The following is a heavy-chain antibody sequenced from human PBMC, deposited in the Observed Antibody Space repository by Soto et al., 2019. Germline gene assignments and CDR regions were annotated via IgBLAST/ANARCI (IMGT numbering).Heavy chain of an antibody. V-gene: IGHV1-3*05. Sequence: QVQLVQSGAEEKKPGASVTVSCKPSGYTFTDYALHWVRQAPGQRLEWMGWINAGNGNTKYSQKFQGRVTITRDTSASTAYMELSSLRSEYTAVYYCARGGQPIDYWGQGTLVSVSS. CDR3: ARGGQPIDY. J-gene: IGHJ4*02. CDR1: GYTFTDYA. D-gene: IGHD1-1*01. CDR2: INAGNGNT.